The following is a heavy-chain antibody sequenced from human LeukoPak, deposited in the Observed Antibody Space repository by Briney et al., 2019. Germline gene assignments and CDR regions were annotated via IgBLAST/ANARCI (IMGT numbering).Heavy chain of an antibody. CDR3: ARDRAKETASDYYYYMDV. Sequence: RASVKVSCKASGYTFTGYYMHWVRQAPGQGLEWMGWINPNSGGTNYAQKFQGRVTMTRDTSISTAYMELSRLRPDDTAVYYCARDRAKETASDYYYYMDVWGKGTTVTISS. CDR2: INPNSGGT. CDR1: GYTFTGYY. J-gene: IGHJ6*03. V-gene: IGHV1-2*02. D-gene: IGHD3-10*01.